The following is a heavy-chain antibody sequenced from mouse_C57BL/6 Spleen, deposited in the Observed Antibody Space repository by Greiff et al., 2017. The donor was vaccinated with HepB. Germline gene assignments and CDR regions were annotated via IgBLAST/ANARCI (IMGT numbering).Heavy chain of an antibody. CDR3: ARRRVYYYGSSYGFDY. D-gene: IGHD1-1*01. J-gene: IGHJ2*01. CDR1: GYTFTGYW. CDR2: ILPGSGST. Sequence: QVQLQQSGAELMKPGASVKLSCKATGYTFTGYWIEWVKQRPGHGLEWIGEILPGSGSTNYNEKFKGKATFTADTSSNTAYMQLSSLTTEDSAIYYCARRRVYYYGSSYGFDYWGQGTTLTVSS. V-gene: IGHV1-9*01.